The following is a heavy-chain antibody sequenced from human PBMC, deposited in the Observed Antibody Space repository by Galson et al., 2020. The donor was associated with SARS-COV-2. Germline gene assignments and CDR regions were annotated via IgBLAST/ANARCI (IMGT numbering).Heavy chain of an antibody. CDR3: ARDAALDNNFWSRDSGGFDP. J-gene: IGHJ5*02. CDR1: GFSFSSYT. Sequence: TGGSLRLSCAASGFSFSSYTMNWVRQAPGKGLQWIASISSSSTFIYYADSVKGRFTISRDNAKNSLFLQMNSLTAGDTGIYYCARDAALDNNFWSRDSGGFDPWGQGTLVTVSA. CDR2: ISSSSTFI. D-gene: IGHD3-3*01. V-gene: IGHV3-21*01.